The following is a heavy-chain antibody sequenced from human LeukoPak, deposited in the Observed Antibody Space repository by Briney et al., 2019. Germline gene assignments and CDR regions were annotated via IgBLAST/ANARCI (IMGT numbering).Heavy chain of an antibody. D-gene: IGHD3-22*01. V-gene: IGHV1-2*02. J-gene: IGHJ4*02. CDR2: INPNSGGT. CDR1: GGTFSSYA. CDR3: ATTWGSSGYFPY. Sequence: ASVKVSCKASGGTFSSYAISWVRQAPGQGLEWMGWINPNSGGTNYAQKFQGRVTMTRDTSISTAYMELSRLRSDDTAVYYCATTWGSSGYFPYWGQGTLVTVSS.